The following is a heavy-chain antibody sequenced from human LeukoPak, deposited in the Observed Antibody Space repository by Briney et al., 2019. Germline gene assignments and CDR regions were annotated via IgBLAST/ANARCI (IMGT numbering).Heavy chain of an antibody. CDR3: AKGTIAAAGTPYYYYYGMDV. D-gene: IGHD6-13*01. CDR2: ISYDGSNK. CDR1: GFTFSSYG. V-gene: IGHV3-30*18. Sequence: GRSLRLSCAASGFTFSSYGMHWVRQAPGKGLEWVAVISYDGSNKYYADSVKGRFTISRDNSKNTLYLQMNSLRAEDTAVYYCAKGTIAAAGTPYYYYYGMDVWGQGTTVTVSS. J-gene: IGHJ6*02.